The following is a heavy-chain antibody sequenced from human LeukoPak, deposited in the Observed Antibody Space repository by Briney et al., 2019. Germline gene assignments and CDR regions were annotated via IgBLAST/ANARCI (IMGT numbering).Heavy chain of an antibody. V-gene: IGHV3-66*01. D-gene: IGHD6-6*01. CDR3: ARGVAAPYFDV. CDR2: IYSTHTT. Sequence: GGSLRLSCAASGFTASGNYMNWVRQAPGKGLEWVSVIYSTHTTYYADSVKGRFTISRDNSKNTLYLQMNTLRAEDTAVYYCARGVAAPYFDVWGQGTMVTVSS. CDR1: GFTASGNY. J-gene: IGHJ3*01.